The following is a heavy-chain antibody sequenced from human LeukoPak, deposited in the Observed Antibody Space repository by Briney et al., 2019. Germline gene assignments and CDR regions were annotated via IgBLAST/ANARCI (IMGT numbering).Heavy chain of an antibody. CDR2: ITSSGRPI. J-gene: IGHJ4*02. V-gene: IGHV3-48*01. CDR1: GFTFNLFS. Sequence: GGSLRLSCAASGFTFNLFSMNWVRQAPGKGLEWISYITSSGRPIYYADSVKGRFTISRDNAKNSLYLQMNSLRAEDTAVYYCAKDFFVVVVPAAIDYWGQGTLVTVSS. CDR3: AKDFFVVVVPAAIDY. D-gene: IGHD2-2*01.